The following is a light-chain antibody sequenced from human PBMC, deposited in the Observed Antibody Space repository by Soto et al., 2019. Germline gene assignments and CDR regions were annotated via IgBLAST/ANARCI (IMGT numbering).Light chain of an antibody. V-gene: IGKV3-15*01. CDR1: QSVSSN. Sequence: EIVIAYSSATLSFSPGERATLSCRASQSVSSNLAWYQQKPGQAPRLLIYGASTRATGIPARFSGSGSGTEFTLTISSLQSEDFAVYYCQQYNNWPRTFGQGTKVDI. CDR2: GAS. J-gene: IGKJ1*01. CDR3: QQYNNWPRT.